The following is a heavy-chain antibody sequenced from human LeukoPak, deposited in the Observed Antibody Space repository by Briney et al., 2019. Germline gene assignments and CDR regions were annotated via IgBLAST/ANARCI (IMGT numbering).Heavy chain of an antibody. CDR3: ARVAGSIDH. Sequence: VKVSCKASGYTFTTYDINWVRQATGQGLEWMGWMNPNSGYTGYAQKFQGRVTITRDTSISTAYMELSSLRSEDTAVYYCARVAGSIDHWRRGTLVTVSS. CDR1: GYTFTTYD. V-gene: IGHV1-8*03. CDR2: MNPNSGYT. J-gene: IGHJ4*02. D-gene: IGHD6-19*01.